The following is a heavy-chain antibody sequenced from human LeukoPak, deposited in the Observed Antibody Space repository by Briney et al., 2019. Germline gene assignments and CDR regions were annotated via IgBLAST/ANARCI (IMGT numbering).Heavy chain of an antibody. CDR3: ARSGDSSGWHFDY. CDR1: GYTFTGYY. V-gene: IGHV1-2*02. Sequence: ASVKVSCKTSGYTFTGYYMHWVRQAPGQGLEWMGWINPNSGGTNYAQKFQGRVTMTRNTSISTAYMGLGSLRSEDTAVYYCARSGDSSGWHFDYWGQGTLVTVSS. J-gene: IGHJ4*02. D-gene: IGHD6-19*01. CDR2: INPNSGGT.